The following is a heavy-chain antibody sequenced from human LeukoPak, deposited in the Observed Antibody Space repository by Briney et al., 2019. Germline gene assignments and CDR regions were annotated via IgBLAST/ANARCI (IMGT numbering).Heavy chain of an antibody. D-gene: IGHD3-3*01. Sequence: PSETLSLTCAVYGGSFSGYYWSWIRQPPGEGLEWIGEINHSGSTNYNPSLKSRVTISVDTSKNQFSLKLSSVTAADTAVYYCARADYDFWSGYFYWGQGTLVTVSS. CDR1: GGSFSGYY. V-gene: IGHV4-34*01. J-gene: IGHJ4*02. CDR2: INHSGST. CDR3: ARADYDFWSGYFY.